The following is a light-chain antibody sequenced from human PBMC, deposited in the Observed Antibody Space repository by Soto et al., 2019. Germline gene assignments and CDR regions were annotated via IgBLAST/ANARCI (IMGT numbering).Light chain of an antibody. Sequence: EIVLTQSPGTLSLSPGERATLSCRASQSVSSSYLAWYQQKPGQAPRLLIYGASSRATGIPDRFSGSGSGTDLTLTISRLEPEDFAVYYCQQYGSSHLYTFGQVTKLEI. CDR2: GAS. CDR1: QSVSSSY. J-gene: IGKJ2*01. CDR3: QQYGSSHLYT. V-gene: IGKV3-20*01.